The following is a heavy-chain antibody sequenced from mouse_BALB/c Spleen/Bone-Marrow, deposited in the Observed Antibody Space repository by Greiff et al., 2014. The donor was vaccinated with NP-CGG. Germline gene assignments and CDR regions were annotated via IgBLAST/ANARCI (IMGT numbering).Heavy chain of an antibody. CDR2: IHPNSGNT. D-gene: IGHD2-1*01. CDR1: GYTFTSSW. J-gene: IGHJ2*01. Sequence: QVQLQQSGSVLVRPGASVKLSCKASGYTFTSSWMHWAKQRPGQGLEWIGEIHPNSGNTNYNEKFKGKATLTVDTSSSTAYVDLSSLTPEDSAVYYCARGGYGNYYFDYWGQGTTLTVSS. CDR3: ARGGYGNYYFDY. V-gene: IGHV1S130*01.